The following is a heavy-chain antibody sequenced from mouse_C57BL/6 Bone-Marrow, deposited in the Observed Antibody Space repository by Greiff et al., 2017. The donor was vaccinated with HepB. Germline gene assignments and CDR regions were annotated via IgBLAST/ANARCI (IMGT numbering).Heavy chain of an antibody. CDR3: AREAAIYDGSRSY. CDR2: IDPEDGET. V-gene: IGHV14-2*01. CDR1: GFNIKDYY. Sequence: VHVKQSGAELVKPGASVKLSCTASGFNIKDYYMHWVKQRTEQGLEWIGRIDPEDGETKYAPKFQGKATITADTSSNTAYLQLSSLTSEDTAVYYCAREAAIYDGSRSYWGQGTLVTVSA. D-gene: IGHD2-3*01. J-gene: IGHJ3*01.